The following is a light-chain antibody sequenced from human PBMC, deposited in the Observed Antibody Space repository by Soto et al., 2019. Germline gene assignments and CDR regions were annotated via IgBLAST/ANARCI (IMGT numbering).Light chain of an antibody. CDR2: DVS. CDR3: CSYAGSYTYV. Sequence: QSALTQPRSVSGSPGQSVTISCTGTSSDVGGYNYVSWYQQHPGKAPKLMIYDVSKRPSGVPDRFSGSKSGNTASLTISWLQAEDEADYYCCSYAGSYTYVFGTGTKGTVL. V-gene: IGLV2-11*01. CDR1: SSDVGGYNY. J-gene: IGLJ1*01.